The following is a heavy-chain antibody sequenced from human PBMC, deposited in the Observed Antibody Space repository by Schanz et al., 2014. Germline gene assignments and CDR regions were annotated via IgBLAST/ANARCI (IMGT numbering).Heavy chain of an antibody. CDR3: VSQTGSPNY. Sequence: EMQLLESGGGLAQPGGSLRLSCAASGFTLSNYAMSWVRQAPGKGLEWISYIGSSSSRIDHADSVKGRFTMSRDNAKNSLFLQMNSLRVEDTAVYFCVSQTGSPNYWGQGTLVTVSS. CDR1: GFTLSNYA. D-gene: IGHD6-13*01. V-gene: IGHV3-48*01. J-gene: IGHJ4*02. CDR2: IGSSSSRI.